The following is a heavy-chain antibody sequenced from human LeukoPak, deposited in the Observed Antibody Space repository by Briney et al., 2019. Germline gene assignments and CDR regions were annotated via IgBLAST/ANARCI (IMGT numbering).Heavy chain of an antibody. V-gene: IGHV1-46*01. CDR1: GYTFTSHY. J-gene: IGHJ5*02. D-gene: IGHD6-13*01. Sequence: ASVKVSCKASGYTFTSHYMHWVRQAPGQGLEWMGIINPSGGSTSYAQKFQGRVTMTRDTSTSTVYMELSSLRSEDTAVYYCARGRLGGGSSSWYFVDPWGQGTLVTVSS. CDR3: ARGRLGGGSSSWYFVDP. CDR2: INPSGGST.